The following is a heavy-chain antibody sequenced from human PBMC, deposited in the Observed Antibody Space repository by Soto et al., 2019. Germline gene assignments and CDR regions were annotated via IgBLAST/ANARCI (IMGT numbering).Heavy chain of an antibody. CDR1: GGSISSSSYY. Sequence: TLSLTCTVSGGSISSSSYYWGWIRQPPGKGLEWIGSIYYSGSTYYNPSLKSRVTISVDTSKNQFSLKLSSVTAADTAVYYCARLRSSSDYFDYWGQGTLVTVSS. CDR3: ARLRSSSDYFDY. V-gene: IGHV4-39*01. J-gene: IGHJ4*02. CDR2: IYYSGST. D-gene: IGHD6-19*01.